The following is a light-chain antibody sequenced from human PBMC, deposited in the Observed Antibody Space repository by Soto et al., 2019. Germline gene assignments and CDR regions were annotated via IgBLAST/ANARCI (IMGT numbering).Light chain of an antibody. CDR2: AAS. CDR1: QTVNTY. V-gene: IGKV1-39*01. Sequence: DIQMTQSPSSLSASIGDRVTITCRASQTVNTYLHRYQQKPGKAPKLLIYAASNLQSGVPSRFSGSGSGTDFTLTISSLQPEDFATYYCQQSYSTPITFGQGTRLENK. CDR3: QQSYSTPIT. J-gene: IGKJ5*01.